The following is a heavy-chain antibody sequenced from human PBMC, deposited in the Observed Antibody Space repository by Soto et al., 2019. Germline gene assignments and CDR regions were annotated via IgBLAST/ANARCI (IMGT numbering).Heavy chain of an antibody. CDR1: GYSFTSYW. CDR2: IYPGDSDT. V-gene: IGHV5-51*01. CDR3: ERSGPMVRGVIESNYGMDV. D-gene: IGHD3-10*01. J-gene: IGHJ6*02. Sequence: PXESLTIFFKGSGYSFTSYWIGLVRQMPGKGLEWMGIIYPGDSDTRYSPSFQGQVTISADKSISTAYLQWSSLKASDTAMYYCERSGPMVRGVIESNYGMDVWGQGTTVTVSS.